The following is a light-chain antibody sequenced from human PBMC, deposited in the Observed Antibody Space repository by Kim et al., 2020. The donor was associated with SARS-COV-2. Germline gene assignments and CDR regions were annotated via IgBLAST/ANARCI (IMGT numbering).Light chain of an antibody. J-gene: IGKJ4*01. CDR1: QSVSSY. CDR3: QQRSNWPPA. Sequence: EIVLTQSPATLSLSPGERATLSCRASQSVSSYLAWYQQKPGQAPRLLIYDASNRATGIPARFSGSGSGTDFTLTISSLEPEDFAVYYCQQRSNWPPAFGGGTKLAI. V-gene: IGKV3-11*01. CDR2: DAS.